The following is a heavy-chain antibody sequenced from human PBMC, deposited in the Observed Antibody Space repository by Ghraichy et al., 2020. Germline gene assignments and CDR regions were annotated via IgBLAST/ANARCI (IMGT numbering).Heavy chain of an antibody. Sequence: SQTLSLTCTVSGGSISISSYYWGWIRQPPGKGLEWIGSTHDSGSTYYNPSLKSRVTISVDTSKNQVSLKLSSVTAADTAVYYCARSLSTAGILWGQGTLVTVSS. J-gene: IGHJ4*02. CDR2: THDSGST. CDR1: GGSISISSYY. D-gene: IGHD1-1*01. V-gene: IGHV4-39*01. CDR3: ARSLSTAGIL.